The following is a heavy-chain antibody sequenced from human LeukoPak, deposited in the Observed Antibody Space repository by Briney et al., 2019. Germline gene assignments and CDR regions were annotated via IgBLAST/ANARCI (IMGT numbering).Heavy chain of an antibody. D-gene: IGHD3-9*01. CDR1: GYNFDKFG. CDR2: IIPIFGTA. V-gene: IGHV1-69*05. Sequence: SVKVSCKASGYNFDKFGIAWVRQAPGQGLEWMGGIIPIFGTANYAQKFQGRVTITTDESTSTAYMELSSLRSEDTAVYYCARAPHYDILTGYGGLGWFDPWGQGTLVTVSS. CDR3: ARAPHYDILTGYGGLGWFDP. J-gene: IGHJ5*02.